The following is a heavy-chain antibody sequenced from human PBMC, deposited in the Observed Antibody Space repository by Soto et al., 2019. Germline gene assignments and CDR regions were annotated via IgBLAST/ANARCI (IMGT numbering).Heavy chain of an antibody. Sequence: SLRLSCAASGSTVSSNYMSWVRQAPGKGLEWVSVIYSGGSTYYADSVKGRFTISRDNSKNTLYLQMNSLRAEDTAVYYCARSSNPYDILTGWGYYYGMDVWGQGTTVTVSS. D-gene: IGHD3-9*01. CDR1: GSTVSSNY. CDR3: ARSSNPYDILTGWGYYYGMDV. J-gene: IGHJ6*02. CDR2: IYSGGST. V-gene: IGHV3-66*01.